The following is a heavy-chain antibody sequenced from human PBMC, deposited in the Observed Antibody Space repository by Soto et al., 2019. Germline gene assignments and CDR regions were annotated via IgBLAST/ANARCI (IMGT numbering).Heavy chain of an antibody. D-gene: IGHD5-18*01. J-gene: IGHJ4*02. CDR3: ARGFPKGYIYGSGYFDY. Sequence: QVQLVQSGAEVKKPGASVKVSCKASGYTFTSYDINWVRQATGQGLEWMGWMNPNSGNTGYAQKFHGRLTRTRNTSISTAYMELSSLRSEDTAVYYCARGFPKGYIYGSGYFDYWGQGTLVTVSS. V-gene: IGHV1-8*01. CDR1: GYTFTSYD. CDR2: MNPNSGNT.